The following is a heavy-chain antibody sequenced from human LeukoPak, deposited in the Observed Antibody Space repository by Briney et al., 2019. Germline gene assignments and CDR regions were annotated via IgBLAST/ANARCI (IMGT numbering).Heavy chain of an antibody. CDR1: GFTFSSYA. J-gene: IGHJ4*02. CDR2: ISGSGGST. D-gene: IGHD6-13*01. V-gene: IGHV3-23*01. CDR3: AKDDSSSWYPTYFGY. Sequence: GGSLRLSCAASGFTFSSYAMSWVRQAPGKGLEWVSAISGSGGSTYYADSVKGRFTISRDNSKNTLYLQMNSLRAEDTAVYYCAKDDSSSWYPTYFGYWGQGTLVTVSS.